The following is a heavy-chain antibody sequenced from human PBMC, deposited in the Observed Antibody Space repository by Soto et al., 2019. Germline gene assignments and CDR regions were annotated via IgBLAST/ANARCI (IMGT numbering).Heavy chain of an antibody. J-gene: IGHJ4*02. D-gene: IGHD2-15*01. V-gene: IGHV3-23*01. CDR1: GFTFSSYA. CDR3: AKDGGRLVVVVADYFDY. CDR2: ISGSGGST. Sequence: EVQLLESGGGLVQPGGSLRLSCAASGFTFSSYAMSWVRQAPGKGLEWVSAISGSGGSTYSADSVKGRFTISRDNSKNTLYLQMNSLRAEDTAVYYCAKDGGRLVVVVADYFDYWGQGTLVTVSS.